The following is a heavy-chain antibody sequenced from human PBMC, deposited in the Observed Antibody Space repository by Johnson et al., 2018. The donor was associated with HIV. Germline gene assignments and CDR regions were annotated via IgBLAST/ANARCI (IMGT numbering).Heavy chain of an antibody. V-gene: IGHV3-66*01. CDR3: ATAPYYDFWSGPDAFDI. CDR2: IYSGGST. CDR1: GFTVSSNY. Sequence: VQLVESGGGVVQPGRSLRLSCAASGFTVSSNYMSWVRQAPGKGLEWVSVIYSGGSTYYADSVKGRFTISRANSKNTLYLQMDSLRAEDTAVYYCATAPYYDFWSGPDAFDIWGQGTMVTVSS. J-gene: IGHJ3*02. D-gene: IGHD3-3*01.